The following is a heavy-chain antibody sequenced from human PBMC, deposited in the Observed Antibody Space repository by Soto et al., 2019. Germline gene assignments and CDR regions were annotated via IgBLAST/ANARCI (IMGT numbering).Heavy chain of an antibody. CDR2: INPSGGST. Sequence: GASVKVSCKASGYTFTSYYMHWVRQAPGQGLEWMGIINPSGGSTSYAQKFQGRVTMTRDTSTSTVYMELSSLRSEDTALFYCARAYDYIWGSYRYLGYWGQGTLVTVSS. J-gene: IGHJ4*02. V-gene: IGHV1-46*03. CDR3: ARAYDYIWGSYRYLGY. CDR1: GYTFTSYY. D-gene: IGHD3-16*02.